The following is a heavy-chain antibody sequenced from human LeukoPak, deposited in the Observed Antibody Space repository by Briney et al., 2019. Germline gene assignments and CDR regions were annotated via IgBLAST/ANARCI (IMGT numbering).Heavy chain of an antibody. Sequence: SETLTLTCAVSGGSFSGYYWSWIRKPPGQGMELIGEINHSGSTNYNPSLKSRVTLSVDTSKNQFSLQLSSATAADTAVYYRAREGSSYTVVTFGSYYYYMDVWGKGTTVTVSS. J-gene: IGHJ6*03. CDR3: AREGSSYTVVTFGSYYYYMDV. CDR2: INHSGST. D-gene: IGHD4-23*01. V-gene: IGHV4-34*01. CDR1: GGSFSGYY.